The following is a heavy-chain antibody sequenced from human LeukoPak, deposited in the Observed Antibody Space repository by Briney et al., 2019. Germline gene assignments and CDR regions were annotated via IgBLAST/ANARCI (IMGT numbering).Heavy chain of an antibody. CDR1: GFTFSSYE. Sequence: GGSLRLSCAASGFTFSSYEMNWVRQAPGKGLEWVSYISTSGSTIYYADSVKGRFTISRDNAKNSLYLQMNSLRAEDTAVYYCARGLATMRGYLDYWGQGTLVTVSS. CDR2: ISTSGSTI. CDR3: ARGLATMRGYLDY. J-gene: IGHJ4*02. V-gene: IGHV3-48*03. D-gene: IGHD5-24*01.